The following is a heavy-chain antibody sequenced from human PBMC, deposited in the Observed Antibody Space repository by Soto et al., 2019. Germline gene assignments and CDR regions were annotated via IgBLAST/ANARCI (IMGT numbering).Heavy chain of an antibody. D-gene: IGHD3-9*01. CDR3: ARGHDILTGYYRGVDP. Sequence: QVQLVQSGAEVKKPGASVKVSCKASGYTFTSYDINWVRQATGQGLEWMGWMNPNSGNTGYAQKFQGRVTMTRNTPISTAYMELSSLRSEDTAVYYCARGHDILTGYYRGVDPWGQGTLVTVSS. J-gene: IGHJ5*02. CDR2: MNPNSGNT. V-gene: IGHV1-8*01. CDR1: GYTFTSYD.